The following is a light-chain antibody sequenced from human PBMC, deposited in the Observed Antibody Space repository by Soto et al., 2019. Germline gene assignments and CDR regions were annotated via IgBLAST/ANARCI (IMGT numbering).Light chain of an antibody. Sequence: AIQLTQSPSSLSASVGDRVTITCRASQGISSALAWYQQQPGKAPSLLIYDASTLGSGVPSRFSGSGSGTDFTLTISSLQPEDFTTYYCQQFNSYLLTFGGGTKVEIK. CDR1: QGISSA. J-gene: IGKJ4*01. CDR2: DAS. V-gene: IGKV1-13*02. CDR3: QQFNSYLLT.